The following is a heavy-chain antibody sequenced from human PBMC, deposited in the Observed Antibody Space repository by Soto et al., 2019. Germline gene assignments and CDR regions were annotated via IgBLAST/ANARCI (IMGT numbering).Heavy chain of an antibody. Sequence: QVQLVESGGGVVQPGRSLRLSCAASGFTFSSYGMHWVRQAPGKGLEWVAVIWYDGSNKYYADSVKGRFTISRDNSKNTLYLQMNSLRAEDTAVYYCARDKAVGYDILTGYYRRVYYYGMDVWGQGTTVTVSS. J-gene: IGHJ6*02. CDR1: GFTFSSYG. V-gene: IGHV3-33*01. CDR2: IWYDGSNK. CDR3: ARDKAVGYDILTGYYRRVYYYGMDV. D-gene: IGHD3-9*01.